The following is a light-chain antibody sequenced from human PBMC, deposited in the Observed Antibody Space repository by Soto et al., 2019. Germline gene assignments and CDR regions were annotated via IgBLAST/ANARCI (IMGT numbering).Light chain of an antibody. Sequence: DIQMTQSPSTLSASVGDRVTITCRASQSISTWLAWHQQKPGKAPQLLIYKASNLESGDPSRFSGSGSGTEFTLTISSLQPDDFATYYCQQYNSYPWTFGQGTKVEIK. CDR1: QSISTW. J-gene: IGKJ1*01. CDR2: KAS. CDR3: QQYNSYPWT. V-gene: IGKV1-5*03.